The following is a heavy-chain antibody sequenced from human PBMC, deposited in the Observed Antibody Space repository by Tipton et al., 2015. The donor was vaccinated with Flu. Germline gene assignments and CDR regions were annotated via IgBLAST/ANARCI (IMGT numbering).Heavy chain of an antibody. V-gene: IGHV3-7*03. CDR2: IKQDGSEK. Sequence: GSLRLSCAASGFTFSSYWMSWVRQAPGKGLEWVANIKQDGSEKYYVDSVKGRFTISRDNAKNSLYLQMNSLRAEDTAVYYCARVMIVVVITPNDAFDIWGQGTMVTVSS. D-gene: IGHD3-22*01. CDR1: GFTFSSYW. CDR3: ARVMIVVVITPNDAFDI. J-gene: IGHJ3*02.